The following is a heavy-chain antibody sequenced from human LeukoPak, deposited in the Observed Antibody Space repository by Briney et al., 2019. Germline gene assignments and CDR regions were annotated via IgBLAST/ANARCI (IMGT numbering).Heavy chain of an antibody. V-gene: IGHV1-2*02. CDR2: INPNSGGT. CDR3: ASGFWSGYYTGAY. CDR1: GYTFTSYD. J-gene: IGHJ4*02. D-gene: IGHD3-3*01. Sequence: ASVKVSCKASGYTFTSYDINWVRQATGQGLEWMGWINPNSGGTNYAQKFQGRVTMTRDTSISTAYMELNRLRSDDTAVYYCASGFWSGYYTGAYWGQGTLVTVSS.